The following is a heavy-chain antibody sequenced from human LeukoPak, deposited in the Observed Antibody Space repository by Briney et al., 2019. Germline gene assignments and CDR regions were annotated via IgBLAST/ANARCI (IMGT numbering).Heavy chain of an antibody. CDR1: GGSISSYY. J-gene: IGHJ3*02. CDR3: ARVERGGYYFYDAFDI. Sequence: PSETLSLTCTVSGGSISSYYWSWIRQPPGKGLEWIGYIYYSGSTNYNPSLKSRVTISVDTSKNQFSLKLSSVTAADTAVYYCARVERGGYYFYDAFDIWGQGTMVTVSS. V-gene: IGHV4-59*01. D-gene: IGHD3-22*01. CDR2: IYYSGST.